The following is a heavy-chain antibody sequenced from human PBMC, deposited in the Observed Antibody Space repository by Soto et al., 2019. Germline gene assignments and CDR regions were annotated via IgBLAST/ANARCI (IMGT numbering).Heavy chain of an antibody. Sequence: GGSLRLSCAASGFTFSSYAMSWVRQAPGKGLEWVSAISGSGGSTYYADSVKGRFTISRDNSKNTLYLQMNSLRAEDTAVYYCAKSPPPGSSWFGENMGYYYYYMDVWGKGTTVTVSS. D-gene: IGHD3-10*01. J-gene: IGHJ6*03. CDR2: ISGSGGST. V-gene: IGHV3-23*01. CDR1: GFTFSSYA. CDR3: AKSPPPGSSWFGENMGYYYYYMDV.